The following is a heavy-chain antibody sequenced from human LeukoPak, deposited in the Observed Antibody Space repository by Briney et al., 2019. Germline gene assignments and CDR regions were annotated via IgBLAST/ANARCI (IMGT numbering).Heavy chain of an antibody. Sequence: SETLSLTCTVSGGSISSYYWSWIRQPPGKGLEWIGYIYYSGSTNYNPSLKSRVTISVDTSKNQFSLKLSSVTAADTVVYYCARAPGYYYDSSGYGRYYFDYWDQGTLVTVSS. CDR1: GGSISSYY. D-gene: IGHD3-22*01. CDR3: ARAPGYYYDSSGYGRYYFDY. V-gene: IGHV4-59*01. CDR2: IYYSGST. J-gene: IGHJ4*02.